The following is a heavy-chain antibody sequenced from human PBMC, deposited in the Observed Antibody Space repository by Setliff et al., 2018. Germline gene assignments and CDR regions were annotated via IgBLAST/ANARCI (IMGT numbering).Heavy chain of an antibody. CDR1: DDSISSRHYY. V-gene: IGHV4-61*09. J-gene: IGHJ4*02. CDR3: ARAPGRNIRGDY. CDR2: IYTSWST. D-gene: IGHD3-10*01. Sequence: PSETLSLTCTVSDDSISSRHYYWSWIRQPAGKGLEWLGQIYTSWSTNYNPSLKSRVSISADTSKNQFSLKLKSVTAADTAVYYCARAPGRNIRGDYWGQGALVTVSS.